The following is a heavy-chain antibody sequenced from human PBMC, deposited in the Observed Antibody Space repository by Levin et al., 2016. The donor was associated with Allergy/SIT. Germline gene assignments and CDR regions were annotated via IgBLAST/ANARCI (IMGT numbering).Heavy chain of an antibody. Sequence: WVRQAPGQGLEWMGGIIPIFGTTNYAQKFQDRVTITADESTSTAFMELSSLRSADTAVYYCARDSRYYDSTHLDALDIWGQGTMVTVSS. CDR3: ARDSRYYDSTHLDALDI. V-gene: IGHV1-69*01. D-gene: IGHD3-9*01. J-gene: IGHJ3*02. CDR2: IIPIFGTT.